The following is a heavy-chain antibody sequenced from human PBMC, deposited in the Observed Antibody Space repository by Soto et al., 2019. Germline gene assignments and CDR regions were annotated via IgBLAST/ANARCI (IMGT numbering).Heavy chain of an antibody. CDR3: AKAVITSYCFDY. D-gene: IGHD3-22*01. CDR1: RFTFSSYA. J-gene: IGHJ4*02. Sequence: HPGGSLRLSCAASRFTFSSYAMSWVRQAPGKGLEWVSAISGSGGSTYYADSVKGRFTVSRDNSKNTLYLQMNSLRVEDTAVYYCAKAVITSYCFDYWGQGTLVTVSS. V-gene: IGHV3-23*01. CDR2: ISGSGGST.